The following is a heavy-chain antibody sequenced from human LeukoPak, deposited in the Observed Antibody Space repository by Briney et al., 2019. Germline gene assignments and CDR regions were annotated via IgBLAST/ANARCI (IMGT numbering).Heavy chain of an antibody. D-gene: IGHD3-22*01. J-gene: IGHJ5*02. V-gene: IGHV4-59*01. CDR1: GGSISSYY. Sequence: PSQTLSLTCTVSGGSISSYYWSWIRQPPGKGLEWIGYIYYSGSTNYNPSLKSRVTISVDTSKNQFSLKLSSVTAADTAVYYCARESGYYDSSGYSTWFDPWGQGTLVTVSS. CDR2: IYYSGST. CDR3: ARESGYYDSSGYSTWFDP.